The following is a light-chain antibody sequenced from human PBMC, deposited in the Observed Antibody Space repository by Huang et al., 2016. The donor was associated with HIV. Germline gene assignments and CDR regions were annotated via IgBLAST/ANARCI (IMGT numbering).Light chain of an antibody. V-gene: IGKV3-15*01. CDR2: DAS. CDR1: QSVSSN. J-gene: IGKJ1*01. CDR3: QQYAHWPPT. Sequence: EIVMTQSPVTLSVSPGDGATLSFRASQSVSSNLAWYQQKPGQAPRLLIYDASTRATGVTAKFSGSGSGKEFTRTISSLQSEDFAIYFCQQYAHWPPTFGQGAKVEIK.